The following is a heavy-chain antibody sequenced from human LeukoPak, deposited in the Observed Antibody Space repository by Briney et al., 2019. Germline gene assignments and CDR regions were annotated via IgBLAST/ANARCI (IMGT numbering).Heavy chain of an antibody. D-gene: IGHD2-8*01. V-gene: IGHV4-4*07. Sequence: SETLSLTCTVSGGSISPYYLSWIRQSAGKGLQWIGRIHYTGTTVYYPSLKSRLTVSVDTSKNQFSLKLNSVTAADTAVYYCARAKYCTDGVCYARGLGYYYLDVWGKGTAVTVSS. CDR3: ARAKYCTDGVCYARGLGYYYLDV. J-gene: IGHJ6*03. CDR1: GGSISPYY. CDR2: IHYTGTT.